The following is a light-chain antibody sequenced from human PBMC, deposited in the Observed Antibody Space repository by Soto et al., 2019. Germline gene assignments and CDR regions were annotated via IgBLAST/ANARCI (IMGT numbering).Light chain of an antibody. CDR2: GAS. J-gene: IGKJ1*01. CDR3: QQSYSSPWT. V-gene: IGKV1-39*01. CDR1: QSISTF. Sequence: DIPMTQSPSSLSASLGDRLTITCRASQSISTFLNWYQLKPGRAPKLLIYGASSLQSGVPSRFSGSGSGTDFSLTISSLQPEDFATYSCQQSYSSPWTFGQGTKVEIK.